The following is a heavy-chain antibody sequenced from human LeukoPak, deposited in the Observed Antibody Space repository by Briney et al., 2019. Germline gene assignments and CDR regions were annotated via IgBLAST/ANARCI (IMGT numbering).Heavy chain of an antibody. V-gene: IGHV3-23*01. Sequence: GGSLRLSCAASGFTFSDYYMSWIRQAPGKGLEWVSAISGSGGSTYYADSVKGRFTISRDNSKNTLYLQMNSLRAEDTAVYYCAKDTREYYYGSGTEFDYWGQGTLVTVSS. CDR2: ISGSGGST. CDR3: AKDTREYYYGSGTEFDY. J-gene: IGHJ4*02. D-gene: IGHD3-10*01. CDR1: GFTFSDYY.